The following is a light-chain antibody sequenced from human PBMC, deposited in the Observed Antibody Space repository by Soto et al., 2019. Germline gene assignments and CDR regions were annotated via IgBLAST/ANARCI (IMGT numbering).Light chain of an antibody. CDR3: AAWXXXVXXXV. Sequence: QSVLTQPPSASGAPGQRVTFSCSGRGSNIGLNHVYWYQQLPGTAPKFLIDSKNQRPSGAPDRFSASKSGTSASLAISGLRSEDEADYYCAAWXXXVXXXVFGGGXXXT. CDR1: GSNIGLNH. CDR2: SKN. J-gene: IGLJ3*02. V-gene: IGLV1-47*02.